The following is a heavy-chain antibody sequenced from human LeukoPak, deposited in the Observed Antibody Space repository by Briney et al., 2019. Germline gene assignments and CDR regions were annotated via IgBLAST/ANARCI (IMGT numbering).Heavy chain of an antibody. J-gene: IGHJ5*02. D-gene: IGHD3-9*01. Sequence: SETLSLTCTVSGGSISSYYWSWIRQPPGKGLEWIGYIYYSGSTNYNPSLKSRVTISVDTSKNQFSLKLNSVTAADTAVYYCARDYDVLTAYPPTQLFDPWGQGTLVTVSS. CDR2: IYYSGST. V-gene: IGHV4-59*12. CDR3: ARDYDVLTAYPPTQLFDP. CDR1: GGSISSYY.